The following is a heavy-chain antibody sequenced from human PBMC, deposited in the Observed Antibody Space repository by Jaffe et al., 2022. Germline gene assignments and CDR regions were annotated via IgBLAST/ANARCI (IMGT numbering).Heavy chain of an antibody. J-gene: IGHJ4*02. D-gene: IGHD3-10*01. CDR3: AKDGRFEYYGSGGGSYFDS. Sequence: QVQLVESGGGVVQPGGSLRLSCAASGFTFSSYPMHWVRQAPGKGLEWVAFIRSDGSSKYYADSVKGRFTISRDNSKNTLFLQMNSLRVEDTAVYYCAKDGRFEYYGSGGGSYFDSWGQGTLVTVSS. CDR1: GFTFSSYP. CDR2: IRSDGSSK. V-gene: IGHV3-30*02.